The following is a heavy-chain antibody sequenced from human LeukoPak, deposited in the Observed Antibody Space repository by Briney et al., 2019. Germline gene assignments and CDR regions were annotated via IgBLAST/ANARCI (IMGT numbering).Heavy chain of an antibody. J-gene: IGHJ4*02. Sequence: PAETLSLTCAAYGDSFIGYFWTWIRQPPGKGLEWIRDINHSGRTNYNPSLQTRVSISVHSSNNPFSLNLTSVTAAERAVYYGARTSGFFDSSGFYQQNPYYFKYWGKGARFTVSS. CDR1: GDSFIGYF. CDR3: ARTSGFFDSSGFYQQNPYYFKY. CDR2: INHSGRT. D-gene: IGHD3-22*01. V-gene: IGHV4-34*01.